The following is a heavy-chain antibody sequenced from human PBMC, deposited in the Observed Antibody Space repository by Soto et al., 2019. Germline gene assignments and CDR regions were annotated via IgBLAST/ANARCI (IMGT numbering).Heavy chain of an antibody. D-gene: IGHD3-16*01. CDR3: AGDGVRNGAYNGWLDP. Sequence: PGGTLRLSCADSGFSFISYWMTWGRQAPGKGLEWVANIKQDGREKYYVASVKGRFTISRDNDKNLLYLQMDSLTPDDTAVYYCAGDGVRNGAYNGWLDPWGQGTLVTVSS. J-gene: IGHJ5*02. CDR1: GFSFISYW. V-gene: IGHV3-7*03. CDR2: IKQDGREK.